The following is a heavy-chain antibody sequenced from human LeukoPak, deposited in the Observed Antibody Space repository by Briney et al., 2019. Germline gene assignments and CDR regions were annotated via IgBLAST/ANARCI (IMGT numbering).Heavy chain of an antibody. D-gene: IGHD2-15*01. CDR1: GYTFTSYG. V-gene: IGHV1-18*01. CDR3: ARFQWSAPPRTGLDY. Sequence: APVKVSCKASGYTFTSYGISWVRQAPGQGLEWMGWISAYNGNTNYAQKLQGRVTMTTDTSTSTAYMELRSLRSDDTAVYYCARFQWSAPPRTGLDYWGQGTLVTVSS. J-gene: IGHJ4*02. CDR2: ISAYNGNT.